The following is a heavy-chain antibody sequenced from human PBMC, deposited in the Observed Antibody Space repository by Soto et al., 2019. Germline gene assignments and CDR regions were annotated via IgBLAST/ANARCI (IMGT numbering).Heavy chain of an antibody. CDR1: GFSLSTYGVG. CDR2: IYWDDDT. Sequence: QITLKESGPTLVKPTQTLTLTCNFSGFSLSTYGVGVGWIRQPPGKALEWLALIYWDDDTRFSPSLNSRLAITKDTYKNQVVLTMTHMDPVDTATYYCAHRPGFSMAFDYWGPGSLVTVSS. D-gene: IGHD3-10*01. CDR3: AHRPGFSMAFDY. J-gene: IGHJ4*02. V-gene: IGHV2-5*02.